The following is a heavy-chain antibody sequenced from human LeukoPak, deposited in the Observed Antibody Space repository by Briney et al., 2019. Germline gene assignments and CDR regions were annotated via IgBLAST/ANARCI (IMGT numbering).Heavy chain of an antibody. J-gene: IGHJ5*02. CDR1: GGTFSSYA. D-gene: IGHD6-19*01. CDR2: IIPIFGTA. V-gene: IGHV1-69*01. CDR3: ARDRYSSGWNGWFDP. Sequence: SVKVSCKASGGTFSSYAISWVRQAPGQGLEWMGGIIPIFGTANYAQKFQGRVAITADESTSTAYMELSSLRSEDTAVYYCARDRYSSGWNGWFDPWGQGTLVTVSS.